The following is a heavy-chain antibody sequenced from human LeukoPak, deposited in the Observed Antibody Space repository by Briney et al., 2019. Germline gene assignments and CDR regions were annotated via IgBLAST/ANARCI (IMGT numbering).Heavy chain of an antibody. D-gene: IGHD1-26*01. CDR2: ISGSGGRT. CDR1: GFTFSSYS. Sequence: PGGTLRLSCAASGFTFSSYSMNWVRQAPGKGLEWVSGISGSGGRTYYADSVKGRFTISRDNFKNTLYLQMNSLRAEDTAVYYCAREGSGSYISLDYWGQGTLVTVSS. V-gene: IGHV3-23*01. CDR3: AREGSGSYISLDY. J-gene: IGHJ4*02.